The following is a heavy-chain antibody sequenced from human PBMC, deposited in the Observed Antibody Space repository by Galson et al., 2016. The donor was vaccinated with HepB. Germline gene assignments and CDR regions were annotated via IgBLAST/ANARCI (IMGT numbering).Heavy chain of an antibody. Sequence: SLRLSCAASGFTFSIYGMNWVRQAPGKGLEWVSYISGDSSMIYYADSVKGRFTISRDNARNSLYLQMNSLRDEDTAVYYCASSNGYLDHWGQGILFTVSS. J-gene: IGHJ4*02. CDR3: ASSNGYLDH. CDR1: GFTFSIYG. CDR2: ISGDSSMI. D-gene: IGHD3-22*01. V-gene: IGHV3-48*02.